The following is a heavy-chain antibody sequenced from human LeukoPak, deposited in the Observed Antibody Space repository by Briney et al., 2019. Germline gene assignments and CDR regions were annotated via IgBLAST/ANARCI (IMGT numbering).Heavy chain of an antibody. CDR2: IRHDSSDI. Sequence: GGSLRLSCAASGFTFSTYSMNWVRQAPGKGLEWISFIRHDSSDIYYADSVKGRFTISRDNSKNTLYLQMNSLRVEDTAVYYCAKVRGNVGSSYFPDYWGQGTLVTVTS. J-gene: IGHJ4*02. CDR1: GFTFSTYS. D-gene: IGHD3-22*01. V-gene: IGHV3-48*01. CDR3: AKVRGNVGSSYFPDY.